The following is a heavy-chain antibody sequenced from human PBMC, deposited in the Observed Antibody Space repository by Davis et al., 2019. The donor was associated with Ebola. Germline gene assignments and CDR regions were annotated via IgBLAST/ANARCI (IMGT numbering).Heavy chain of an antibody. D-gene: IGHD3-3*01. Sequence: ASVKVSCKASGYTFTSYGISWVRQAPGQGLEWMGWINAGNGNTNYAQKLQGRVTMTTDTSTSTAYMELRSLRSDDTAVYYCARDGYYDFWSGYYTRVSYFDYWGQGTLVTVSS. V-gene: IGHV1-18*01. CDR2: INAGNGNT. J-gene: IGHJ4*02. CDR3: ARDGYYDFWSGYYTRVSYFDY. CDR1: GYTFTSYG.